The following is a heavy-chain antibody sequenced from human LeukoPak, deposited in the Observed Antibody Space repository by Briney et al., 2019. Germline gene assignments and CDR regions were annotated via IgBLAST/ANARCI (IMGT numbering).Heavy chain of an antibody. V-gene: IGHV3-21*01. Sequence: GGSLRLSCAASGFTFSSYSMNWVRQAPGKRLEWVSSISSSSSYIYYADSVKGRFTISIDNTKNSLYLQMNSLRAEDTAVYYCARDSVVVPAAMQGGYYYYYGMDVWGKGTTVTVSS. CDR3: ARDSVVVPAAMQGGYYYYYGMDV. D-gene: IGHD2-2*01. J-gene: IGHJ6*04. CDR1: GFTFSSYS. CDR2: ISSSSSYI.